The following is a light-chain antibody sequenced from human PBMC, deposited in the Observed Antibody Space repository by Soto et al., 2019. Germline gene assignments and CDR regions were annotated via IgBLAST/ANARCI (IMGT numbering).Light chain of an antibody. V-gene: IGLV2-14*01. J-gene: IGLJ2*01. CDR1: SSDVCGYNY. Sequence: QSALTQPASVSGSPGQSITISCTGTSSDVCGYNYVSWYQQHPGKAPKLMIYDVSNRPSGVSNRFSGSKSGNTASLTISGLQDEDEDDYYCSSYTSSSTPVVFGGGTKLTVL. CDR3: SSYTSSSTPVV. CDR2: DVS.